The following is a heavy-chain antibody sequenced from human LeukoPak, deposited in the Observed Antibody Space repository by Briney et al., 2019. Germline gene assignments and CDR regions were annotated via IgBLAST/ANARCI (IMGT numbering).Heavy chain of an antibody. Sequence: ASVKVSCKASGYTFTGYYMHWVRQAPGQGLEWMGIINPSGGSTSYAQKFQGRVTMTRDTSTSTVYMELSSLRSEDTAVYYCARGRDTMVRAPPRPFDYWGQGTLVTVSS. J-gene: IGHJ4*02. D-gene: IGHD3-10*01. V-gene: IGHV1-46*01. CDR2: INPSGGST. CDR1: GYTFTGYY. CDR3: ARGRDTMVRAPPRPFDY.